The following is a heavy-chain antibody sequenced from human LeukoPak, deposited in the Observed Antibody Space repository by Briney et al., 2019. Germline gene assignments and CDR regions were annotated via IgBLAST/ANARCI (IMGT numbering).Heavy chain of an antibody. J-gene: IGHJ6*03. D-gene: IGHD3-10*01. V-gene: IGHV4-34*01. Sequence: PSETLSLTCAVYGGSFSGYYWSWIRQPPGKGLEWIGEINHSGSTNYNPSLKSRVTISVDTSKNQFSLKLSSVTAADTAVHYCARHRRFRKVLWFGESPFYMDVWGKGTTVTISS. CDR3: ARHRRFRKVLWFGESPFYMDV. CDR2: INHSGST. CDR1: GGSFSGYY.